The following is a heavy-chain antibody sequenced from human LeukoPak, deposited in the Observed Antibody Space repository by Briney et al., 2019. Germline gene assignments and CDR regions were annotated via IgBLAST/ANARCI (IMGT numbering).Heavy chain of an antibody. V-gene: IGHV1-2*02. CDR3: ARLLWFGEDGNWFDP. J-gene: IGHJ5*02. CDR1: GYTFTGYY. Sequence: RASVKVSCKASGYTFTGYYMHWVRQAPGQGLEWMGWINPNSGGTNYAQKFQGGVTMTRDTSISTAYMELSRLRSDDTAVYYCARLLWFGEDGNWFDPWGQGTLVTVSS. CDR2: INPNSGGT. D-gene: IGHD3-10*01.